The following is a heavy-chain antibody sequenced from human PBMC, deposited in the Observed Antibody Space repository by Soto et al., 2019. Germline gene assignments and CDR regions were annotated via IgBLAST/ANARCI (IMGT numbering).Heavy chain of an antibody. J-gene: IGHJ5*02. CDR3: AKYSGYDYWFDP. Sequence: SETLSLTCTVSGGSVSSGSYYWSWIRQPPGKGLEWIGYIYYSGSTNYNPSLKSRVTISVDTSKNQFSLKLSSVTAADTALYYCAKYSGYDYWFDPWGQGTLVTVSS. CDR1: GGSVSSGSYY. V-gene: IGHV4-61*01. D-gene: IGHD5-12*01. CDR2: IYYSGST.